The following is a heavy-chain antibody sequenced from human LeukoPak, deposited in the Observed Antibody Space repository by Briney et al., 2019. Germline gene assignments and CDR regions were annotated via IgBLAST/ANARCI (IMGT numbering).Heavy chain of an antibody. CDR3: ARGRGRWLQFNAFDI. CDR1: GGSFSGYY. D-gene: IGHD5-24*01. CDR2: INHSGST. Sequence: SETLSLTCAVYGGSFSGYYWSWIRQPPGKGLEWIGEINHSGSTSYNPSLKSRVTISVDTSKNQFSLKLSSVTAADTAVYYCARGRGRWLQFNAFDIWDQGTMVTVSS. J-gene: IGHJ3*02. V-gene: IGHV4-34*01.